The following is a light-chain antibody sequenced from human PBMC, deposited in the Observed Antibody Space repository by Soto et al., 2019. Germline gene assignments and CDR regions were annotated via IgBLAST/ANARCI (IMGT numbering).Light chain of an antibody. CDR1: QTISSW. V-gene: IGKV1-5*01. Sequence: DIQVTQSPSTLSASVGDRVTITCRASQTISSWLAWYQQKPGKAPKLLIYAASSLNSEVPLRFSGSGSGTDFTLTISSLQPEDFATYFCQQCYRSPYTFGQGTKVDI. CDR3: QQCYRSPYT. J-gene: IGKJ2*01. CDR2: AAS.